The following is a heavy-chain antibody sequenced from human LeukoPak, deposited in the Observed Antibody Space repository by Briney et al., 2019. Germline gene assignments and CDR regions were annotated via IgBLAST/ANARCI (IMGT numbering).Heavy chain of an antibody. J-gene: IGHJ4*02. CDR2: ISYDGSNK. CDR3: ARDPPGRGAYYFDH. Sequence: GRSLRLSCVASGFTFSSYAIHWVRQAPGKGLEWVAVISYDGSNKYYADSVKGRFSISRDKSKNTLYLQLNSLTSEDTAVYFCARDPPGRGAYYFDHWGQGTLVTVSS. D-gene: IGHD3-16*01. CDR1: GFTFSSYA. V-gene: IGHV3-30*04.